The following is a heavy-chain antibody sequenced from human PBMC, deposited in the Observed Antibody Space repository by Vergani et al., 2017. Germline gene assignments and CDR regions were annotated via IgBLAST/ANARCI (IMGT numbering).Heavy chain of an antibody. D-gene: IGHD2-2*01. V-gene: IGHV1-18*04. CDR2: ISAYNGNT. CDR3: ARDPDIVVVPAAPYYYYYYGMDV. J-gene: IGHJ6*02. CDR1: GYTFTSYG. Sequence: QVQLVQSGAEVKKPGAPVKVSCKASGYTFTSYGISWVRQAPGQGLEWMGRISAYNGNTNYAQKLQGRVTLTTDTSTSTAYMELRSLRSDDTAVYYCARDPDIVVVPAAPYYYYYYGMDVWGQGTTVTVSS.